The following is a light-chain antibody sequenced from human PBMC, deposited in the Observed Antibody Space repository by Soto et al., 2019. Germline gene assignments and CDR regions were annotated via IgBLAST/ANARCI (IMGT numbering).Light chain of an antibody. Sequence: EIVLRQSPATLSSSPGERATLSCRASQSIGFSLAWYQQRPGQAPRLLIRDVSSRASGIPARFSGSGSGTDFTLNISSLEPEDPAGYYCQQRNSWPPTFGGGTKVEIK. CDR2: DVS. CDR1: QSIGFS. CDR3: QQRNSWPPT. V-gene: IGKV3-11*01. J-gene: IGKJ4*01.